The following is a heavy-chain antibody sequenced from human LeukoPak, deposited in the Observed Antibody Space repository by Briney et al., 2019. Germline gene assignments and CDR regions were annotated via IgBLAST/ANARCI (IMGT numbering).Heavy chain of an antibody. V-gene: IGHV1-18*01. CDR3: ARGSITIFGGVSGLFDY. CDR1: GYTFTSYG. J-gene: IGHJ4*02. Sequence: ASVKVSCKASGYTFTSYGISWVRQAPGQGLEWMGWISAYNGNTNYAQKLQGRVTMTTDTSTSTAYMELRRLRSDDTAVYYCARGSITIFGGVSGLFDYWGQGTLVTVSS. CDR2: ISAYNGNT. D-gene: IGHD3-3*01.